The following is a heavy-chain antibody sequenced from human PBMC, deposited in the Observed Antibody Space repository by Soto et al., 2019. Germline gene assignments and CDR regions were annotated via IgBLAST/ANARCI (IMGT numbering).Heavy chain of an antibody. CDR1: GYTFTSYD. Sequence: VASVKVSCKASGYTFTSYDINWVRQATGQGLEWMGWMNPNSGNTGYAQKFQGRVTMTRNTSISTAYMELSSLRSEDTAVYYCARERSSGWYVDYWGQGTLVNRLL. D-gene: IGHD6-19*01. V-gene: IGHV1-8*01. CDR3: ARERSSGWYVDY. J-gene: IGHJ4*02. CDR2: MNPNSGNT.